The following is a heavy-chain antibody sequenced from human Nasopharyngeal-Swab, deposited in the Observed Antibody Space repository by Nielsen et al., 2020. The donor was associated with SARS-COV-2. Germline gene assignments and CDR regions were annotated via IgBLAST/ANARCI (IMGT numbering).Heavy chain of an antibody. CDR2: IIPMFGTA. D-gene: IGHD6-19*01. CDR3: ARSPYSSGWYYFDY. CDR1: GGTFSSYA. V-gene: IGHV1-69*13. Sequence: SVKVSCKASGGTFSSYAISWVRQAPGQGLEWMGGIIPMFGTANYAQKFQGRVTMTADESTSTAYMELSSLTSEDTAVYYCARSPYSSGWYYFDYWGQGTLVTVSS. J-gene: IGHJ4*02.